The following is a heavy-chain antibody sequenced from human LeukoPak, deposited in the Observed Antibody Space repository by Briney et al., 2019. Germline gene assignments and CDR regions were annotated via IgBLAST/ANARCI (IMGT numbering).Heavy chain of an antibody. Sequence: GASLRLSCAASGFTFSNYAMSWVRRAPGRGLECVSAIVGTDGSTYYADSVKGRFTISGDNSKNTLYPQMNSLRAEDTAVYYCAKWGDYDILTGYYASDYWGQGTLVTVPS. V-gene: IGHV3-23*01. J-gene: IGHJ4*02. CDR2: IVGTDGST. CDR1: GFTFSNYA. CDR3: AKWGDYDILTGYYASDY. D-gene: IGHD3-9*01.